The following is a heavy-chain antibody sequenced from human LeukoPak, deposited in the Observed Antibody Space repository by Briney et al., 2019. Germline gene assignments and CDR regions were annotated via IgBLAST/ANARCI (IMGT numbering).Heavy chain of an antibody. J-gene: IGHJ5*02. CDR2: ISGSGDNT. Sequence: PGGSLRLSCVASGFTFSNYAMTWVRQAPGKGLEWVSVISGSGDNTYYADSVKGRFTISRDNSKNMLYLQMNSLRAEDTAVYYCAKDRVSSSWLNWFDPWGQGTLVTVSS. V-gene: IGHV3-23*01. CDR1: GFTFSNYA. D-gene: IGHD6-13*01. CDR3: AKDRVSSSWLNWFDP.